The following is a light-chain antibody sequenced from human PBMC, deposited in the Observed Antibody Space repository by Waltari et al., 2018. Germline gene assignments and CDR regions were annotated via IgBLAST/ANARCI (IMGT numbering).Light chain of an antibody. J-gene: IGKJ1*01. Sequence: DIQMTPSPSTLSASVGDRVTITCRASQSISSWLAWYQQKPGKAPKLLIYKASSLESGVPSRFSGSGYGTEFTLTISSLQPDDFATYYCQQYSSDSTFGQGTKVEIK. CDR3: QQYSSDST. CDR1: QSISSW. CDR2: KAS. V-gene: IGKV1-5*03.